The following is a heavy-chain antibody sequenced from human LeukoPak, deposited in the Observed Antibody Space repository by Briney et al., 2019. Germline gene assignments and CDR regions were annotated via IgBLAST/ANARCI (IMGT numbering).Heavy chain of an antibody. CDR2: INWNGGST. CDR3: ARDFYDGFALDY. D-gene: IGHD2/OR15-2a*01. V-gene: IGHV3-20*04. CDR1: GFTFDDYG. J-gene: IGHJ4*02. Sequence: PGGSLRLSCAASGFTFDDYGMSWVRQAPGKGLEWVSGINWNGGSTGYADSVKGRFTISRDNAKNSLYLQMNSLRAEDTAVYYCARDFYDGFALDYWGQGTLVTVSS.